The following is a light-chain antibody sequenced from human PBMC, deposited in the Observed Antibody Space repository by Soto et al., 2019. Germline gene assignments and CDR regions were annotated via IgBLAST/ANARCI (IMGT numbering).Light chain of an antibody. CDR2: GAS. J-gene: IGKJ1*01. Sequence: EIVLTQSPGTLSLSPGERATLSCRASQSVSSSYLAWYQQKPGQAPSPLIYGASSRAIGIPDRFSGSGSGTDFTLTISRLEPEDFAVYYCQQYGSSPLTFGQGTKVEIK. CDR1: QSVSSSY. CDR3: QQYGSSPLT. V-gene: IGKV3-20*01.